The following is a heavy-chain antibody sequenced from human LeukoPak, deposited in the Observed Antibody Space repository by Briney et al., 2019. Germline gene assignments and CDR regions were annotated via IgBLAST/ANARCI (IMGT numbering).Heavy chain of an antibody. Sequence: PGGSLRLSCAASGFTFSSYGMHWVRQAPGKGLEWVAVIWYDGSNKYYADSVKGRFTISRDNSKNTLYLQMNSLRAEDTGVYYCARIGPTRYGYGYEDYWGQGTLVTVSS. V-gene: IGHV3-33*01. J-gene: IGHJ4*02. CDR3: ARIGPTRYGYGYEDY. CDR1: GFTFSSYG. CDR2: IWYDGSNK. D-gene: IGHD5-18*01.